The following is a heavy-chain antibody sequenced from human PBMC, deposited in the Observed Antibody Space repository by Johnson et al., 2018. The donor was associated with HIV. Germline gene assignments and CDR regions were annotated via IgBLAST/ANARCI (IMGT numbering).Heavy chain of an antibody. V-gene: IGHV3-64*07. J-gene: IGHJ3*01. CDR1: GLTFSRHP. Sequence: EVQLVESGGGVVQPGESLRLSCAPSGLTFSRHPMHWVRQAPGKGLEHVATIASLGDNTYYAASVKGRFTISRDNFKNMLYLQMGSLRPDDTAVYYCARRRDTLNIWQESFDVWGQGTVVTVSS. D-gene: IGHD5-18*01. CDR2: IASLGDNT. CDR3: ARRRDTLNIWQESFDV.